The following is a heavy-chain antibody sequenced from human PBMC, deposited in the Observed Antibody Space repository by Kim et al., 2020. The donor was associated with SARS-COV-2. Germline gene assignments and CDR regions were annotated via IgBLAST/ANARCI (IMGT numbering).Heavy chain of an antibody. CDR1: GFTFSSYG. J-gene: IGHJ4*02. V-gene: IGHV3-33*01. CDR2: IWYDLSNK. Sequence: GGSLRLTCAASGFTFSSYGMHWVRQAPGKGLEWVAVIWYDLSNKYYPDSVKGRFTISRDNSKNTLYLQMTILRAEETAVYYCARDSAPTTVTTNFDYWGQGTLVTVSS. CDR3: ARDSAPTTVTTNFDY. D-gene: IGHD4-17*01.